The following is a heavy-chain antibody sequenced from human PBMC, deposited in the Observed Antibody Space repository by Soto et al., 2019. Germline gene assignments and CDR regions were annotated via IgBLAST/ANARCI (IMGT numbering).Heavy chain of an antibody. CDR1: GFTFRIYT. D-gene: IGHD6-19*01. CDR3: VKGYSSGWSEIY. Sequence: XGSLRRSCSASGFTFRIYTILWVRQAPGKGLEYVSAISDAGGGTYYADSVKGRFTISRDDPKNTLYLQMSNLRAEDTAVYYCVKGYSSGWSEIYWGQGTLVTVSS. J-gene: IGHJ4*02. V-gene: IGHV3-64D*06. CDR2: ISDAGGGT.